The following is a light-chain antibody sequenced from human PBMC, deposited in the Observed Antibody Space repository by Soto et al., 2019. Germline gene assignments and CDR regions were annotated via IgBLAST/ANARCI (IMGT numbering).Light chain of an antibody. V-gene: IGLV1-51*01. CDR3: GTWDSSLSAAV. J-gene: IGLJ7*01. CDR1: RSNIGDNY. CDR2: DNI. Sequence: QSLLTQPPSVSAAPGQKVTISCSGSRSNIGDNYVSWYQHLPGTAPKLLIYDNIERPSGIPDRFSASKSGTSATLGITGLQTGDEADYYCGTWDSSLSAAVFGGGTQLTVL.